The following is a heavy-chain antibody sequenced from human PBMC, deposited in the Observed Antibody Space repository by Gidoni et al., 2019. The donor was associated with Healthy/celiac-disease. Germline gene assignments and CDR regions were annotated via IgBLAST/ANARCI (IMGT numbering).Heavy chain of an antibody. CDR2: IYSGGST. CDR1: GFTVRSNY. V-gene: IGHV3-53*01. CDR3: ARDSPPQGIAVAENAFDI. D-gene: IGHD6-19*01. J-gene: IGHJ3*02. Sequence: EVQLVESGGGLIQPGGSLRLYCAASGFTVRSNYMRWVRQAPGKGLEWVSVIYSGGSTYYAASVKGRFTISRDNSKNTLYLQMNSLRAEDTAVYYCARDSPPQGIAVAENAFDIWGQGTMVTVSS.